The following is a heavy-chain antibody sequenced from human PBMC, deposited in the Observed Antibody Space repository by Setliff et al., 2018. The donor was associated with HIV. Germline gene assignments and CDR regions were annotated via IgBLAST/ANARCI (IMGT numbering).Heavy chain of an antibody. J-gene: IGHJ4*02. V-gene: IGHV1-3*01. CDR1: GDTFTTYA. CDR2: INAGNGDT. D-gene: IGHD6-13*01. Sequence: VASVKVSCKASGDTFTTYALHWVRQAPGQRLEWMGWINAGNGDTKSSQKFQGRVTITRDTSASTAYMELSSLRSEDTGVYYCAIGSSNWPHRPHNYYFDYWGQGTPVTVSS. CDR3: AIGSSNWPHRPHNYYFDY.